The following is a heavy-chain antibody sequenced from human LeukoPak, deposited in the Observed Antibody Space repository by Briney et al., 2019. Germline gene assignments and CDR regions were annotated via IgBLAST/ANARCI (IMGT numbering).Heavy chain of an antibody. J-gene: IGHJ4*02. V-gene: IGHV4-59*13. Sequence: SETLSLTCTVPGGSISSYYWSWIRQPPGKGLEWIGYIYYSGSINYNPSLKSRVTISVDTSKNQFSLKLSSVTAADTAVYYCARLDSSGYQGADWGQGTLVSVSS. CDR1: GGSISSYY. CDR2: IYYSGSI. D-gene: IGHD3-22*01. CDR3: ARLDSSGYQGAD.